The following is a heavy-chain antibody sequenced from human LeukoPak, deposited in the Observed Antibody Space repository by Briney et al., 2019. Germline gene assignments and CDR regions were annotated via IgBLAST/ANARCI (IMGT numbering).Heavy chain of an antibody. V-gene: IGHV1-46*01. Sequence: GASVKVSCKASGYTFTSYGISWVRQAPGQGLEWMGIINPSGGSTSYAQKFQGRVTMTRDTSTSTVYMELSSLRSDDTAVYYCARDGLASDYWGQGTLVTVSS. CDR2: INPSGGST. D-gene: IGHD6-19*01. CDR3: ARDGLASDY. J-gene: IGHJ4*02. CDR1: GYTFTSYG.